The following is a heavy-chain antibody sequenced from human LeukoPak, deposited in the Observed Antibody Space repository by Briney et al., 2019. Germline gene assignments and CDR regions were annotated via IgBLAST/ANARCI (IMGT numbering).Heavy chain of an antibody. CDR2: INHSGST. CDR3: ARAGPQYDFWSGYYPNYYYYYMDV. J-gene: IGHJ6*03. V-gene: IGHV4-34*01. Sequence: SGTLSLTCAVYGGSFSGYYWSWIRQPPGKGLEWIGEINHSGSTNYNPSLKSRVTISVDTSKNQFSLKLSSVTAADTAVYYCARAGPQYDFWSGYYPNYYYYYMDVWGKGTTVTVSS. CDR1: GGSFSGYY. D-gene: IGHD3-3*01.